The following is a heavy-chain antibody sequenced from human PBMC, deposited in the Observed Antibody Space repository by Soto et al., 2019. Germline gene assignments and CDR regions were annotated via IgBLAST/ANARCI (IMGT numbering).Heavy chain of an antibody. D-gene: IGHD3-22*01. CDR1: GGSFGDYY. Sequence: PSETLSLTCAVYGGSFGDYYWSWIRQPPGKGLEWIGEINHSGSTNYNPSLKSRVTISVDTSKNQFSLKLSSVTAADTAVYYCAREKGSGYSYWGQGTLVT. J-gene: IGHJ4*02. V-gene: IGHV4-34*01. CDR3: AREKGSGYSY. CDR2: INHSGST.